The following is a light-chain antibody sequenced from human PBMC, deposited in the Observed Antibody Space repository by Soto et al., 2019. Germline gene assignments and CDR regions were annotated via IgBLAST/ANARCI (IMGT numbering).Light chain of an antibody. V-gene: IGLV1-40*01. CDR3: QSYDSSLSGWV. CDR2: GNS. CDR1: SSNIGAGYD. J-gene: IGLJ3*02. Sequence: QSVLTQPPSVSGAPGQRVTISCTGSSSNIGAGYDVHWYQQLPGTAPKLLIYGNSNRPSGVPDRFSGSKAGTLASLAITGVQAEDEADYYGQSYDSSLSGWVFGGGTKLTVL.